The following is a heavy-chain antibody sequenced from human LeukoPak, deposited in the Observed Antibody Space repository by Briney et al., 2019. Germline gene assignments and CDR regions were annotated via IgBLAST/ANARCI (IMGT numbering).Heavy chain of an antibody. CDR2: IWYDGSKE. V-gene: IGHV3-33*01. J-gene: IGHJ4*02. CDR3: ARQTGTLDFDY. CDR1: GFTFSSHG. Sequence: GGSLRLSCAASGFTFSSHGMHWVRQAPGKGLEWVAVIWYDGSKEFYANSVKGRFAVSRDDSKNTLYLQMASLRAEDTAVYYCARQTGTLDFDYWGQGTLVTVSS. D-gene: IGHD1-7*01.